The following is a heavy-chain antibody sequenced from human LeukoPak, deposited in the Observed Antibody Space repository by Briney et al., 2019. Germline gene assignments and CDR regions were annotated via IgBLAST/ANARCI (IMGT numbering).Heavy chain of an antibody. D-gene: IGHD6-13*01. CDR3: ARETPYSSSWTVFDY. CDR1: GFTFSDYY. J-gene: IGHJ4*02. V-gene: IGHV3-11*04. CDR2: ISSSGSFI. Sequence: GGSLRLSCAASGFTFSDYYMSWIRQAPGKGLEWVSYISSSGSFIYYADSVKGRFTISRDNAKNSLYLQMNSLRAEDTAVYYCARETPYSSSWTVFDYWGQGTLVTVSS.